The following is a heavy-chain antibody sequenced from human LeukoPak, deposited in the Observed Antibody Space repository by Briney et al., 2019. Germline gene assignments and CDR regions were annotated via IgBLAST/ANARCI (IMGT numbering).Heavy chain of an antibody. V-gene: IGHV4-34*01. CDR1: GGSFSGYY. D-gene: IGHD6-13*01. CDR3: ARGAPNIAAAGTTHYFDD. Sequence: SETLSLTCAVYGGSFSGYYWGWIRQPPGKGLEWIGEINHSGSTNYNPSLKSRVTISVDTSKNQFSLKLSSVTAADTAVYYCARGAPNIAAAGTTHYFDDWGQGTLVTVSS. CDR2: INHSGST. J-gene: IGHJ4*02.